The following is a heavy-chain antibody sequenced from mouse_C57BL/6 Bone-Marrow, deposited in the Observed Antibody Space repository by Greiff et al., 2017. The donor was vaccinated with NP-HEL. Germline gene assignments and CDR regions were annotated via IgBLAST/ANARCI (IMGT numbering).Heavy chain of an antibody. Sequence: VQLQQPGAELVKPGASVKLSCKASGYTFTSYWMQWVKQRPGQGLEWIGEIDPSDSYTNYNQKFKGKATLTVDTSSSTAYMQLSSLTSEDSAVYYCASYDGYYPWFAYWGQGTLVTVSA. CDR1: GYTFTSYW. D-gene: IGHD2-3*01. CDR3: ASYDGYYPWFAY. J-gene: IGHJ3*01. CDR2: IDPSDSYT. V-gene: IGHV1-50*01.